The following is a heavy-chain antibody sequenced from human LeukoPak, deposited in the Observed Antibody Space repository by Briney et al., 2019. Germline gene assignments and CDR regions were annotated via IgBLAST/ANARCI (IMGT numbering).Heavy chain of an antibody. J-gene: IGHJ4*02. D-gene: IGHD6-19*01. CDR1: GYTFTTYW. Sequence: PGESLKISCKGSGYTFTTYWIAWVRQMPGKGLEWMGITYPGDSETRYSPSFQGPVTISADKSISTAYLQWSSLKASDTAMYYCARRPRNSSGWFDYWGQGTLVTVSS. V-gene: IGHV5-51*01. CDR2: TYPGDSET. CDR3: ARRPRNSSGWFDY.